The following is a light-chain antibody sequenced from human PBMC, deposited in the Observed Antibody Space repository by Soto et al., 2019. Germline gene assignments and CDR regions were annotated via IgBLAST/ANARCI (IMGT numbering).Light chain of an antibody. V-gene: IGLV4-69*01. Sequence: QPVLTQSPSASASLGASVKLTCTLSSGHSTYTIAWHQQQPEKGPRYLMKLNSDGSHTKGDGIPDRFSGSSSGAERYLTIAGLQSEDEAEYYCQTWGTGFQVFGGGTKLTVL. CDR3: QTWGTGFQV. CDR1: SGHSTYT. CDR2: LNSDGSH. J-gene: IGLJ2*01.